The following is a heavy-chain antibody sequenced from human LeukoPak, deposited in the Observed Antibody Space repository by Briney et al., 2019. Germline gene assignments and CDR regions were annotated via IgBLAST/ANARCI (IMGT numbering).Heavy chain of an antibody. D-gene: IGHD3-9*01. J-gene: IGHJ5*02. CDR3: ARTYYDILTGFGWFDP. Sequence: SETLSLTCTVSGGSISSSNYYWGWIRQPPGKGLEWIGSIYHSGSTYYNPSLKSRVTISVDRSKNQFSLKLSSVTAADTAVYYCARTYYDILTGFGWFDPWGQGTLVTVSS. V-gene: IGHV4-39*07. CDR2: IYHSGST. CDR1: GGSISSSNYY.